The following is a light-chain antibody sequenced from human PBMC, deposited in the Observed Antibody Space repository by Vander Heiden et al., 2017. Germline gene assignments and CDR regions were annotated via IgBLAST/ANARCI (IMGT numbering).Light chain of an antibody. CDR3: AAWDDSLNVHYV. J-gene: IGLJ1*01. CDR1: SSNIGSNT. CDR2: TNN. Sequence: QSVLTQPPSASGTPGQRVTISCSGSSSNIGSNTVNWYQQLPGTAPKLLIYTNNQRPSGVPDRFSGSKSGTSASLAISRLQSEDEADYYCAAWDDSLNVHYVFGTGTKVTVL. V-gene: IGLV1-44*01.